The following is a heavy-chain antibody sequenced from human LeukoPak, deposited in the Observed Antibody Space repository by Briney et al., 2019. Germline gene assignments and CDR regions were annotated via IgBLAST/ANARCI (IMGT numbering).Heavy chain of an antibody. CDR1: GGSFSGYY. J-gene: IGHJ4*02. Sequence: PSETLSLTCAVYGGSFSGYYWSRIRQPAGKGLEWIGRIYTSGSTNYNPSLKSRVTMSVDTSKNQFSLKLSSVTAADTAVYYCARDVGITPSRFDYWGQGTLVTVSS. CDR3: ARDVGITPSRFDY. V-gene: IGHV4-4*07. CDR2: IYTSGST. D-gene: IGHD3-22*01.